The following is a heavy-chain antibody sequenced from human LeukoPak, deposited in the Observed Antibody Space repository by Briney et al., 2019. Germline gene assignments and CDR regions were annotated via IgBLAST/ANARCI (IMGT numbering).Heavy chain of an antibody. CDR3: ARHLYGGDN. CDR1: GFAFSSYE. CDR2: ISSSGSSI. J-gene: IGHJ4*02. D-gene: IGHD4-17*01. Sequence: LTGGPLRLSCGASGFAFSSYEMNWVRQAPGKGLEWVSYISSSGSSISYADSVKGRFTISRDNAKNSLYLQMNSLRAEDTAVYYCARHLYGGDNWGRGTLVTVSS. V-gene: IGHV3-48*03.